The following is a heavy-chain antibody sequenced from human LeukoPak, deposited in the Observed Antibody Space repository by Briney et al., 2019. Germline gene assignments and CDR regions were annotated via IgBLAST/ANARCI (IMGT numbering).Heavy chain of an antibody. V-gene: IGHV3-11*04. CDR3: AKDGGSDLDSFDI. J-gene: IGHJ3*02. CDR1: GFTFSDYY. Sequence: GGSPRLSCAASGFTFSDYYMSWIRQAPGKGLEWVSYISSSGSTIYYADSVKGRFTISRDNTKNSLYLQMNSLRAEDTAVYYCAKDGGSDLDSFDIWGQGTMVTVSS. CDR2: ISSSGSTI. D-gene: IGHD2-15*01.